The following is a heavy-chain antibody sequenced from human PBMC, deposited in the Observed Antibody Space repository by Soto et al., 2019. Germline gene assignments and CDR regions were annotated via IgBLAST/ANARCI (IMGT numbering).Heavy chain of an antibody. Sequence: SVKVSCKASGATFSSYAISWVRQAPGQGLEWMGGIIPIFGTANYAQKFQGRVTITADESTSTAYMELSSLRSEDTAVYYCARGRSSMVRGVHFDYWGQGTLVTVSS. CDR3: ARGRSSMVRGVHFDY. CDR2: IIPIFGTA. CDR1: GATFSSYA. J-gene: IGHJ4*02. V-gene: IGHV1-69*13. D-gene: IGHD3-10*01.